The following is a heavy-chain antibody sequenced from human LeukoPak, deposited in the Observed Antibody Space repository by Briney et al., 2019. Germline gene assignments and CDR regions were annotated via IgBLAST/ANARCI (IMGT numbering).Heavy chain of an antibody. CDR2: IYHSGST. Sequence: SETLSLTCAVSGGSISSSNWWSWVRQPPGKGLEWIGEIYHSGSTNYNPSLKSRVTISVDTSKNQFSLKLSSETAADTAVYYCARDRITVMLVAPYHYDYGLDVWGQGTTVTVSS. J-gene: IGHJ6*02. CDR1: GGSISSSNW. D-gene: IGHD3-22*01. CDR3: ARDRITVMLVAPYHYDYGLDV. V-gene: IGHV4-4*02.